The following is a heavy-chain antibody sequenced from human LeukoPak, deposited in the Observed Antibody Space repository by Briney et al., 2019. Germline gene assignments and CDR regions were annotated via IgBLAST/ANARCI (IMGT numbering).Heavy chain of an antibody. CDR1: GFTFSSYS. CDR2: ISSSSSTI. Sequence: GGSLRLSCAASGFTFSSYSMNWVRQAPGKGLEWVSYISSSSSTIYYADSVKGRFTISRDNAKNSLYLQMNSLRAEDTAVYYCARDFPTYYYYYGMDVWGQGTTVTVSS. V-gene: IGHV3-48*01. CDR3: ARDFPTYYYYYGMDV. J-gene: IGHJ6*02.